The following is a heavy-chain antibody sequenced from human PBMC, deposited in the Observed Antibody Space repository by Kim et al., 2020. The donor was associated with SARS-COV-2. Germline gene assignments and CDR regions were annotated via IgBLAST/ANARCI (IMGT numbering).Heavy chain of an antibody. J-gene: IGHJ4*02. V-gene: IGHV4-59*09. CDR2: YTGST. D-gene: IGHD2-15*01. CDR3: ARGRGGN. Sequence: YTGSTNNNPPLKSRVTISIDTSKKQFSLRLSSVTAADTAVYYCARGRGGNWGQGTLVTVSS.